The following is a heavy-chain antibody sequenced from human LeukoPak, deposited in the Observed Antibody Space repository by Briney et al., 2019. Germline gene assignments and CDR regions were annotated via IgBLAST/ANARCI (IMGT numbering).Heavy chain of an antibody. CDR2: ISAYNGNT. Sequence: VASVKVSCKASGYTFTSYGISWVRQAPGQGLEWMGWISAYNGNTNYAQKLQGRVTMTTDTSTSTAYMELRSLRSDDTAVYYCARTCSGGSCYYPSHDYWGQGTLVTASA. CDR3: ARTCSGGSCYYPSHDY. V-gene: IGHV1-18*01. J-gene: IGHJ4*02. D-gene: IGHD2-15*01. CDR1: GYTFTSYG.